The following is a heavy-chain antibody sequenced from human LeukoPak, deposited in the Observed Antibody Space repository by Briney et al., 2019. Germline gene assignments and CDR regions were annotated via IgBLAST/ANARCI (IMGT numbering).Heavy chain of an antibody. CDR2: IYYSGST. V-gene: IGHV4-59*01. CDR3: ARAGGLQRALGVDY. Sequence: PSETLSLTCTVSGGSISSYYWSWIRQPPGKGLEWIGYIYYSGSTNYNPSLKSRVTISVDTSKNQFSLKLSSVTAADTAVYYCARAGGLQRALGVDYGGQGTLVTVSS. CDR1: GGSISSYY. D-gene: IGHD1-26*01. J-gene: IGHJ4*02.